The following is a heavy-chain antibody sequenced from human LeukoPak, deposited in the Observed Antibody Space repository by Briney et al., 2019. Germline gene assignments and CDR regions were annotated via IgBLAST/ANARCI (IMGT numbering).Heavy chain of an antibody. CDR3: AKDQDIVVVVAATQSSY. CDR1: GFTFSSYA. J-gene: IGHJ4*02. D-gene: IGHD2-15*01. Sequence: GGSLRLSCAASGFTFSSYAMSWVRQAPGKGREWVSAISGSGGSTYYADSVKGRFTISRDNSKNTLYLQMNSLRAEDTAVYYCAKDQDIVVVVAATQSSYWGQGTLVTVSS. V-gene: IGHV3-23*01. CDR2: ISGSGGST.